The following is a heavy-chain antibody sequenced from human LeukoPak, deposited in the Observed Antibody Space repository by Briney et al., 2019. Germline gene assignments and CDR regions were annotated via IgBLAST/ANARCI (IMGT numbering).Heavy chain of an antibody. Sequence: GGSLRLSRAASGFTFSSYAMHWVRQAPGKGLEWVAVISYDGSNKYYADSVKGRFTISRDNSENTLYLQMNSLRAEDTAVYYCASPLRGYWGQGTLVTVSS. CDR2: ISYDGSNK. V-gene: IGHV3-30-3*01. CDR1: GFTFSSYA. CDR3: ASPLRGY. D-gene: IGHD2-8*01. J-gene: IGHJ4*02.